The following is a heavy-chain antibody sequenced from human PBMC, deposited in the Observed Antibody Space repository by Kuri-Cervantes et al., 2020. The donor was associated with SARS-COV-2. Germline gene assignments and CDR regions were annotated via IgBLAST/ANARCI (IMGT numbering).Heavy chain of an antibody. CDR3: ARKVGGDYYFDY. V-gene: IGHV1-2*02. CDR2: INPNSGGT. Sequence: ALVKVSCKASGYTFTGYYMHWVRQAPGQGLEWMGWINPNSGGTNYAQKFQGRVTMTRDTSISTAYMELSRLRSDDTAVYYCARKVGGDYYFDYWGQGTLVTVSS. CDR1: GYTFTGYY. D-gene: IGHD2-21*02. J-gene: IGHJ4*02.